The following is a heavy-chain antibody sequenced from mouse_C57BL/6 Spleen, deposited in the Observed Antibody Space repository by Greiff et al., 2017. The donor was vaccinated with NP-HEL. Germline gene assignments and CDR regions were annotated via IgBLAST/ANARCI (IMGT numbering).Heavy chain of an antibody. CDR1: GFTFSDYY. V-gene: IGHV5-16*01. Sequence: EVMLVESEGGLVQPGSSMKLSCTASGFTFSDYYMAWVRQVPEKGLEWVANINYDGSSTYYLDSLKSRFIISRDNAKNILYLQMSSLKSEDTATYYCARLYGNYPAMDYWGQGTSVTVSS. J-gene: IGHJ4*01. CDR2: INYDGSST. D-gene: IGHD2-1*01. CDR3: ARLYGNYPAMDY.